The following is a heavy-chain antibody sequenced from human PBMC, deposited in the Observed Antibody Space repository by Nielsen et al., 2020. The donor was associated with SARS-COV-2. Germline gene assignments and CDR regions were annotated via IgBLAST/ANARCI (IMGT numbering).Heavy chain of an antibody. CDR3: ARDQSYGGNSLYYYYGMDV. J-gene: IGHJ6*02. CDR1: GGTFSSYA. D-gene: IGHD4-23*01. CDR2: IIPIFGTA. Sequence: SVKVSCKASGGTFSSYAISWVRQAHGQGLEWMGGIIPIFGTANYAQKFQGRVTITADESTSTAYMELSSLRSEDTAVYYCARDQSYGGNSLYYYYGMDVWGQGTTVTVSS. V-gene: IGHV1-69*13.